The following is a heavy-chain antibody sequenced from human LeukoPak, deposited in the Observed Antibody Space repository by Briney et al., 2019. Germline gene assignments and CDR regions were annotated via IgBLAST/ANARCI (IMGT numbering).Heavy chain of an antibody. CDR1: GFSLSTSGVG. D-gene: IGHD1-26*01. CDR3: AHRDRGLFDY. V-gene: IGHV2-5*01. Sequence: SGPTLVKPPQTLTLTCTFSGFSLSTSGVGVGWIREPPGKALEWLALIYWNDDKRYSPSLKSRLTITKDTDKNQVVLTMTNMDPVDTATYYWAHRDRGLFDYWGQGTLVTVSS. CDR2: IYWNDDK. J-gene: IGHJ4*02.